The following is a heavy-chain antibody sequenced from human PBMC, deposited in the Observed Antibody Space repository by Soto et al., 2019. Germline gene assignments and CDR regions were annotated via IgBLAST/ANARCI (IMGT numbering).Heavy chain of an antibody. D-gene: IGHD3-9*01. Sequence: LSLTCAASGFPLSGYTMNWVRQAPGKGLEWVSSISGGDDAHYADSVKGRFTISRDNFKNTLYLQMNSLRAEDTATYYCAKDGVDWGSYFDYWGQGNLVTVSS. J-gene: IGHJ4*02. CDR2: ISGGDDA. CDR1: GFPLSGYT. CDR3: AKDGVDWGSYFDY. V-gene: IGHV3-23*01.